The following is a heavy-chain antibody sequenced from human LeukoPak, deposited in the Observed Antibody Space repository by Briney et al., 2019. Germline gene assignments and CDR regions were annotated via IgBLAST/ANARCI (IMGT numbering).Heavy chain of an antibody. CDR1: GFTFSSYN. D-gene: IGHD6-13*01. J-gene: IGHJ4*02. CDR3: ARTIAEAARFDY. Sequence: PGGSLRLSCAASGFTFSSYNMNWVRQAPGKGLEWVSHISTSSSTIYYADSVKGRFTISRDNAKNSLCLQMNSLRAEDTAVYYCARTIAEAARFDYWGQGTLVTVSS. V-gene: IGHV3-48*01. CDR2: ISTSSSTI.